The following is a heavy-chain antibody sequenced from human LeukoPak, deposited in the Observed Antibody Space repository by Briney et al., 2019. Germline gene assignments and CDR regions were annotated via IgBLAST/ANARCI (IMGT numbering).Heavy chain of an antibody. V-gene: IGHV4-59*01. Sequence: SETLSLTCTVSGGSISSYYWSWIRQPPGKGLEWIGYIYYSGSTNYNPSLKSRVTISVDTSKNQFSLKLSSVTAADTAVYYCARVVATIVTYYYYGMDVWGQGTTVTVSS. CDR2: IYYSGST. CDR3: ARVVATIVTYYYYGMDV. J-gene: IGHJ6*02. CDR1: GGSISSYY. D-gene: IGHD5-12*01.